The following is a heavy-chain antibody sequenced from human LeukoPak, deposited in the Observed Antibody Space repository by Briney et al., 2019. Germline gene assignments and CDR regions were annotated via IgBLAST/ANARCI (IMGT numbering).Heavy chain of an antibody. CDR1: GFTFSSYA. V-gene: IGHV3-23*01. D-gene: IGHD4-23*01. J-gene: IGHJ6*02. CDR2: ISGSGGIT. CDR3: AKEGIGTTVAHYYYYYGMDV. Sequence: RGSLRLSCAASGFTFSSYAMSWVRQAPGKRLEWVSAISGSGGITYYADSVKGRFTISRDNSKNTLYLQMNSLRAEDTAVYYCAKEGIGTTVAHYYYYYGMDVWGQGTTVTVSS.